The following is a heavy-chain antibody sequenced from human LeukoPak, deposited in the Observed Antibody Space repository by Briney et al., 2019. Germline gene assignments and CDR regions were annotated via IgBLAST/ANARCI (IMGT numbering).Heavy chain of an antibody. CDR1: GGSISGYY. Sequence: SETLSLTCTVSGGSISGYYWSWIRQPAGKGLEWIGRIYTSGSTNYNPSLKSRVTMSVDTSKNQFSLKLSSVTAADTAVYYCARDGYYYDSSGYYRFDYWGQGTLVTVSS. D-gene: IGHD3-22*01. CDR2: IYTSGST. J-gene: IGHJ4*02. CDR3: ARDGYYYDSSGYYRFDY. V-gene: IGHV4-4*07.